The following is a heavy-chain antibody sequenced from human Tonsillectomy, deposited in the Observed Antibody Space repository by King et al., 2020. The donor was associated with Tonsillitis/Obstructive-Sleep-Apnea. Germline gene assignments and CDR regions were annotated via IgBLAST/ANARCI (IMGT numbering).Heavy chain of an antibody. Sequence: VQLVESGGGVVQPGRSLRLSCAASGFTFSSYTMHWVRQAPGKGLEWVSVISYDGSNKYYADSVKGRFTISRDNSKNTLYLQMNSLRDEDTAVYYCAGKGGGRLGGLIVNAGGLYYDYYMDVWGKGTTVTVSS. V-gene: IGHV3-30*04. CDR2: ISYDGSNK. D-gene: IGHD3-16*02. CDR1: GFTFSSYT. J-gene: IGHJ6*03. CDR3: AGKGGGRLGGLIVNAGGLYYDYYMDV.